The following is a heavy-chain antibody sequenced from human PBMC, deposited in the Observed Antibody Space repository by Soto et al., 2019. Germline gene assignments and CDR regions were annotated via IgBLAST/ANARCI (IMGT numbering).Heavy chain of an antibody. Sequence: SETLSLTCAVSGGSISSGGYSWSWIRQPPGKGLEWIGYIYDSGSTYYNPSLKSRVTISVDTSKNQFSLKLSSVTAADTAVYYCARHRFVRGYSYGYFDYWGQGTLVTVSS. CDR3: ARHRFVRGYSYGYFDY. V-gene: IGHV4-30-2*03. CDR2: IYDSGST. CDR1: GGSISSGGYS. D-gene: IGHD5-18*01. J-gene: IGHJ4*02.